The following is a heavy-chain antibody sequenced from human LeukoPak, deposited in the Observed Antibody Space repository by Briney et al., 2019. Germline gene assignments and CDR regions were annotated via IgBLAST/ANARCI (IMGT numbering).Heavy chain of an antibody. CDR1: GFTFSSYA. V-gene: IGHV3-23*01. CDR2: ISDSGSST. D-gene: IGHD3-3*01. J-gene: IGHJ5*02. CDR3: AGAGYDFWSGYYKGFDP. Sequence: GGSLRLSCAASGFTFSSYAMSWVRQAPGKGLEWVSVISDSGSSTYYADSVKGRFTISRDNSKNTMYLQMNSLKAEDTAVYYCAGAGYDFWSGYYKGFDPWGQGTLVTVSS.